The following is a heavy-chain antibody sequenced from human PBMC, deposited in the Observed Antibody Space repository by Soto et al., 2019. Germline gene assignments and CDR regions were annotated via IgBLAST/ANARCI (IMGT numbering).Heavy chain of an antibody. CDR2: IISLFGTP. Sequence: QVQLVQSGDEVKKPGSSVKVSCKASGDTFTNHVFNWVRQAPGQGLEWMGGIISLFGTPNYSRRFQGRVTITADESTATSYMELSSLRSDDTAVYYCARDLVSGYDRADYWGKGTLVTVSS. CDR1: GDTFTNHV. D-gene: IGHD5-12*01. CDR3: ARDLVSGYDRADY. J-gene: IGHJ4*02. V-gene: IGHV1-69*12.